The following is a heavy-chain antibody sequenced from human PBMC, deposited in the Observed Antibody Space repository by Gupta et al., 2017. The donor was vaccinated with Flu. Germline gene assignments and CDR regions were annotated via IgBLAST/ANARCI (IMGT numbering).Heavy chain of an antibody. D-gene: IGHD3-3*01. Sequence: EIQLVESGGDVIQPGGSLRLSCTASGFPLSGYEMNWVRQAPGKGLEWGSYMRSSGSTIHYADAVTGRFIVSRDSAANSMYLQMNNLRMEDTAVYYCARELEDDGLDHWGQGTLVTVTS. J-gene: IGHJ4*02. CDR1: GFPLSGYE. CDR2: MRSSGSTI. V-gene: IGHV3-48*03. CDR3: ARELEDDGLDH.